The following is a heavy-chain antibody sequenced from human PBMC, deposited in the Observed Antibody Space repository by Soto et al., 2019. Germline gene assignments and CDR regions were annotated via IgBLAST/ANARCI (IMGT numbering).Heavy chain of an antibody. Sequence: QVQLVQSGAEVKKPGSSVKVSCKASGGTFSSYSINWVRQAPGQGLEWMGEIIPIYGTANYAQKFQGRVTITANESTSTAYMELSSLRSEDTAVYYCARDGGRHSGGIDYWGQGTLVTVSS. CDR2: IIPIYGTA. J-gene: IGHJ4*02. V-gene: IGHV1-69*01. CDR1: GGTFSSYS. D-gene: IGHD1-26*01. CDR3: ARDGGRHSGGIDY.